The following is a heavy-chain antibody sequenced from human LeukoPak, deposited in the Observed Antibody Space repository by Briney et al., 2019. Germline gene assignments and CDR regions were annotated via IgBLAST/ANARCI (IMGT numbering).Heavy chain of an antibody. CDR1: GFTFSSYS. Sequence: GGSLRLSCAASGFTFSSYSMNWVRQAPGKGLEWVSYISSSSSTIYYTDSVKGRFTISRDNAKNSLYLQMNSLRAEDTAVYYCARGFKRSNYDFWSGYSSLPKYYMDVWGKGTTVTVSS. J-gene: IGHJ6*03. D-gene: IGHD3-3*01. CDR2: ISSSSSTI. CDR3: ARGFKRSNYDFWSGYSSLPKYYMDV. V-gene: IGHV3-48*04.